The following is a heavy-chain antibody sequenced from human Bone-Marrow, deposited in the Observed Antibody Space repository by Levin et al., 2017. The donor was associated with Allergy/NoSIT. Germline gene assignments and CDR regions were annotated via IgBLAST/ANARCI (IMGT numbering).Heavy chain of an antibody. CDR1: GFTFSDYY. D-gene: IGHD1-26*01. Sequence: GESLKISCAASGFTFSDYYMSWIRQAPGKGLQWVSYISSRGINIYSADSVKGRFTISRDNAKNSLFLQMHSLRAEDTAVYYCARDRVSSTYYDRLYYYYHGMDVWGQGTTVTV. CDR2: ISSRGINI. J-gene: IGHJ6*02. V-gene: IGHV3-11*01. CDR3: ARDRVSSTYYDRLYYYYHGMDV.